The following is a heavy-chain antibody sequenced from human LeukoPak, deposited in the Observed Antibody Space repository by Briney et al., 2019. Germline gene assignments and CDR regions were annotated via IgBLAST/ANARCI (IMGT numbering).Heavy chain of an antibody. CDR2: IYYSGST. J-gene: IGHJ4*02. V-gene: IGHV4-59*01. D-gene: IGHD6-19*01. CDR1: GGSISSYY. CDR3: ARAGYSSGWYTVNYFDY. Sequence: SETLSLTCTVSGGSISSYYWSWIRQPPGKGLEWIGYIYYSGSTNYNPSLKSRVTISVDTSKNQFSLKLSSVTAADTAVYYCARAGYSSGWYTVNYFDYWGQGTLVTVSS.